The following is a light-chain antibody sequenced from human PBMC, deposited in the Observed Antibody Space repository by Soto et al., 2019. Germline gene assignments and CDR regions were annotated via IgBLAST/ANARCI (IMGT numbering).Light chain of an antibody. V-gene: IGLV2-14*01. CDR3: SSYTTGSTLPWV. CDR2: GVN. Sequence: QSALTQPASVSLSPGQSITMSCTGSSNDIGTYEYVSWHQHHPGRAPKLIIFGVNDRPSGISDRFSGSKSGNTASLTIFGLQLEDEAVYYCSSYTTGSTLPWVFGTGTKVTVL. J-gene: IGLJ1*01. CDR1: SNDIGTYEY.